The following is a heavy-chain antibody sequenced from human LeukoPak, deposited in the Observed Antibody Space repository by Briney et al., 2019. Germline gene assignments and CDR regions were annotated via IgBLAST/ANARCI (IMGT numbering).Heavy chain of an antibody. CDR2: INHSGST. CDR1: GGSFSGYY. Sequence: SETLSLTCAVYGGSFSGYYWSWIRQPPGKGLEWIGEINHSGSTNYNPSLKSRVTIAVDTSKNQFSLRLSSVTAADTAIYYCHSRFLEWLLDYWGQGTLVTVSS. V-gene: IGHV4-34*01. CDR3: HSRFLEWLLDY. D-gene: IGHD3-3*01. J-gene: IGHJ4*02.